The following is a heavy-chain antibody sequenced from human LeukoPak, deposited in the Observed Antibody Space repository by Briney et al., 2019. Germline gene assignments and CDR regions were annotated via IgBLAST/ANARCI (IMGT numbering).Heavy chain of an antibody. V-gene: IGHV4-59*01. D-gene: IGHD6-19*01. Sequence: SETLSLTCTVSGGSIRSYFWSWIQQPPGKGLEWIGNIYYSGSTDYNPSLKSRVTISVDTSKKQFSLKLNSVTAADTAVYYCASDWQWVFDYWGQGTLVTVSS. CDR1: GGSIRSYF. CDR3: ASDWQWVFDY. J-gene: IGHJ4*02. CDR2: IYYSGST.